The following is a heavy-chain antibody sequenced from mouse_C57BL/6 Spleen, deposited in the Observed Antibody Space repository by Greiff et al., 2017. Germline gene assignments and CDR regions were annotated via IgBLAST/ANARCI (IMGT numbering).Heavy chain of an antibody. D-gene: IGHD2-2*01. J-gene: IGHJ2*01. CDR3: ARGADGYEY. Sequence: QVQLQQPGAELVRPGSSVKLSCKASGYTFTSYWMHWVKQRPIQGLEWIGNIDPSDSDTTYNQKFKDKATLTVNKSSSTAYMQLSSLTSEDSAVYYYARGADGYEYWGQGTTLTVSS. CDR2: IDPSDSDT. CDR1: GYTFTSYW. V-gene: IGHV1-52*01.